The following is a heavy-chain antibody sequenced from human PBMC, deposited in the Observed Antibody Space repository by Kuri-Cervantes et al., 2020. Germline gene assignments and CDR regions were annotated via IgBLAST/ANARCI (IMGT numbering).Heavy chain of an antibody. D-gene: IGHD3-9*01. CDR2: MNPNSGNT. CDR1: GYTFTSYD. CDR3: ARGRYFDWLLYYRFYYYGMDV. Sequence: ASVTVSCKASGYTFTSYDINWVRPATGQGIEWMGWMNPNSGNTGYAQKFQGRVTMTRNTSISTAYMELSSLRSGDTAVYYCARGRYFDWLLYYRFYYYGMDVWGQGTTVTVSS. V-gene: IGHV1-8*01. J-gene: IGHJ6*02.